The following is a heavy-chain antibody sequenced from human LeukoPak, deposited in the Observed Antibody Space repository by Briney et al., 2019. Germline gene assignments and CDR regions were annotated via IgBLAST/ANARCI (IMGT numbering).Heavy chain of an antibody. CDR3: ARDSSDFWSGYYSNWFDP. V-gene: IGHV4-34*01. D-gene: IGHD3-3*01. CDR1: GGSFSGYY. J-gene: IGHJ5*02. Sequence: PSETLSLTCAVYGGSFSGYYWSWIRQPPGKGLEWIGEINHSGSTNYNPSLKSRVTISVDTSKNQFSLKLSSVTAADTAVYYCARDSSDFWSGYYSNWFDPWGQGTLVTVSS. CDR2: INHSGST.